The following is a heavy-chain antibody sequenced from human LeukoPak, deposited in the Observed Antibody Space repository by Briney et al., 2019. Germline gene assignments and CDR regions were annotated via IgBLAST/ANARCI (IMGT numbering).Heavy chain of an antibody. D-gene: IGHD2-15*01. J-gene: IGHJ5*02. CDR2: IYPGDSDI. Sequence: GESLKISCKGSGYRFSNYWIGWVRHMPGKGLEWMGMIYPGDSDIRYSPSFQGQVTISADKSISTAYLQWSSLKASDTAMYYCARQEYCSGGSCSTWFDPWGQGTLVTVSS. V-gene: IGHV5-51*01. CDR3: ARQEYCSGGSCSTWFDP. CDR1: GYRFSNYW.